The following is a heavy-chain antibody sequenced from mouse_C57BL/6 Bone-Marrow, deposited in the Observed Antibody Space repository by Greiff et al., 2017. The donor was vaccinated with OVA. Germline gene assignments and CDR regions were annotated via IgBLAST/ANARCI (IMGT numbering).Heavy chain of an antibody. D-gene: IGHD2-4*01. V-gene: IGHV2-2*01. CDR1: GFSLTSYG. Sequence: VKLMESGPGLVQPSQSLSITCTVSGFSLTSYGVHWVRQSPGKGLEWLGVIWSGGSTAYNAAFISRLSISKDNSKSQVFFKMNSLQADDTAIYYCARRDDYVFAYWGQGTLVTVSA. CDR3: ARRDDYVFAY. J-gene: IGHJ3*01. CDR2: IWSGGST.